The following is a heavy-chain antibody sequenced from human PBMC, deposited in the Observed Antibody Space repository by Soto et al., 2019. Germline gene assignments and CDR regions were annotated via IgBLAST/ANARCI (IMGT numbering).Heavy chain of an antibody. D-gene: IGHD6-13*01. Sequence: GGSLRLSCAASGFTFSSYEMNWVRQAPGKGLEWVSYISSSGSTIYYADSVKGRFTISRDNAKNSLYLQMNSLRAEDTAVYYCARGRTYYIAEAGWFYYGMDVWGQGTTVTVSS. CDR2: ISSSGSTI. CDR1: GFTFSSYE. J-gene: IGHJ6*02. V-gene: IGHV3-48*03. CDR3: ARGRTYYIAEAGWFYYGMDV.